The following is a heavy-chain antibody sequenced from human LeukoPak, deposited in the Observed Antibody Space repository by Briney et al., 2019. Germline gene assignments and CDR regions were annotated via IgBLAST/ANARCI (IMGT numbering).Heavy chain of an antibody. CDR3: ARGYCSSTSCYSSYFDY. CDR1: GGTFSSYA. V-gene: IGHV1-69*13. Sequence: SVKVSRKASGGTFSSYAISWVRQAPGQGLEWMGGIIPIFGTANYAQKFQGRVTITADESTSTAYMELSSLGSEDTAVYYCARGYCSSTSCYSSYFDYWGQGTLVTVSS. D-gene: IGHD2-2*01. J-gene: IGHJ4*02. CDR2: IIPIFGTA.